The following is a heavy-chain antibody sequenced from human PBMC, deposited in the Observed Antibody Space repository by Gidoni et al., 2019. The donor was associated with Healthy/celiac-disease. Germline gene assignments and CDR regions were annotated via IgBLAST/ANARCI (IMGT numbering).Heavy chain of an antibody. J-gene: IGHJ6*03. CDR2: IDPSDSYT. V-gene: IGHV5-10-1*01. D-gene: IGHD3-10*01. Sequence: EVQLVQSGAEVKKPGESLRISCKGSGYSFTSYWISWVRQMPGKGLEWMGRIDPSDSYTNYSPSFQGHVTISADKSISTAYLQWSSLKASDTAMYYCARRGGMDYYGSGSYSHYYYYMDVWGKGTTVTVSS. CDR3: ARRGGMDYYGSGSYSHYYYYMDV. CDR1: GYSFTSYW.